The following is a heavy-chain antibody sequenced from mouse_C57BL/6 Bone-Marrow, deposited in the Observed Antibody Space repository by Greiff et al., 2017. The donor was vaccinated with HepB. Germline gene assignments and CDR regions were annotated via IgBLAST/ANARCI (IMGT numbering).Heavy chain of an antibody. CDR1: GFTFSSYG. CDR2: ISSGGSYT. D-gene: IGHD2-5*01. Sequence: EVQVVESGGDLVKPGGSLKLSCAASGFTFSSYGMSWVRQTPDKRLEWVATISSGGSYTYYPDSVKGRFTISRDNAKNTLYLQMSSLKSEDTAMYYCARSIVTPFYAMDYWGQGTSVTVSS. CDR3: ARSIVTPFYAMDY. V-gene: IGHV5-6*01. J-gene: IGHJ4*01.